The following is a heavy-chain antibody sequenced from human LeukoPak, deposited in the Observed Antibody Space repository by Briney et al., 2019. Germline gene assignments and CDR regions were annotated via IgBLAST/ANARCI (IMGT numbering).Heavy chain of an antibody. Sequence: SETLSLTCTVSGYSISSGYYWGWIRQPPGKGLEWIGSIYHSGSTHYNPSLKSRVTISVDMSKNQFSLKLCSVTAADTAVYYCARGGGAVAVYFDYWGQGTLVTVSS. CDR2: IYHSGST. CDR1: GYSISSGYY. V-gene: IGHV4-38-2*02. CDR3: ARGGGAVAVYFDY. J-gene: IGHJ4*02. D-gene: IGHD6-19*01.